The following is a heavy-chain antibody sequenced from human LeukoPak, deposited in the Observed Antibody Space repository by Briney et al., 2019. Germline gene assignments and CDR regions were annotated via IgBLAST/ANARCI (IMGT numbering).Heavy chain of an antibody. CDR3: ARLYGDYRGFWFDA. J-gene: IGHJ5*02. V-gene: IGHV1-18*01. Sequence: ASVKVSCNASGYTFTSYGISWVRQAPGQGLEWMGWISAYNGNTNYAQKLQGRVTMTTATSTSTAYMERRSPRSDDTAVYSCARLYGDYRGFWFDAWGQGTLVTVSS. CDR2: ISAYNGNT. D-gene: IGHD4-17*01. CDR1: GYTFTSYG.